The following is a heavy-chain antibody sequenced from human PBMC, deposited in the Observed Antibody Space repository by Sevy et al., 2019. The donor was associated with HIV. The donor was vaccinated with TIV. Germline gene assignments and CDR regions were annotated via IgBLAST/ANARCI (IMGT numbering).Heavy chain of an antibody. J-gene: IGHJ4*02. Sequence: GSLRLSCAASGFTFTNFWMSWVRQAPGKGLEWVANVNNDGSGQKYADSVKGRFIISRDNAKNSLYLQMNSLRTEDTAVYYCARNSVNWGQGTLVTVSS. CDR2: VNNDGSGQ. V-gene: IGHV3-7*01. D-gene: IGHD4-4*01. CDR1: GFTFTNFW. CDR3: ARNSVN.